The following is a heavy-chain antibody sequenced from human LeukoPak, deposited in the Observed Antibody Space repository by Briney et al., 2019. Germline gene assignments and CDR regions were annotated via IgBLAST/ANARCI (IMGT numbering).Heavy chain of an antibody. CDR2: IWYGGSNK. V-gene: IGHV3-33*08. Sequence: GGSLRLSCAASGFTFSSYGMHWVRQATGKGLEWVAVIWYGGSNKYYADSVKGRFTISRDNSKNTLYLQMNSLRAEDTAVYYCARKGVDNYDILTGLDYWGQGTLVTVSS. J-gene: IGHJ4*02. CDR3: ARKGVDNYDILTGLDY. D-gene: IGHD3-9*01. CDR1: GFTFSSYG.